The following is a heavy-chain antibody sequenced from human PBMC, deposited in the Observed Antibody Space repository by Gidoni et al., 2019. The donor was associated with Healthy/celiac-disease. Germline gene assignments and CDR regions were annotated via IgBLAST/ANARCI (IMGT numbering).Heavy chain of an antibody. Sequence: QVQLVESGGGVVQPGRSLRLSCAASGFPFSSYGMHWVRQAPGKALEWVAVISYDGSNKYYADSVKGRFTISRDNSKNTLYLQMNSLRAEDTAVYYCAKEYCSGGSCYDLFDYWGQGTLVTVSS. CDR2: ISYDGSNK. J-gene: IGHJ4*02. CDR1: GFPFSSYG. D-gene: IGHD2-15*01. CDR3: AKEYCSGGSCYDLFDY. V-gene: IGHV3-30*18.